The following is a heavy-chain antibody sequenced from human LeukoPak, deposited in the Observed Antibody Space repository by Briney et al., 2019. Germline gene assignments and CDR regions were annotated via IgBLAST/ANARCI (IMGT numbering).Heavy chain of an antibody. J-gene: IGHJ4*02. CDR1: GGSISSYY. D-gene: IGHD3-10*01. CDR3: ARGGRRNFDY. CDR2: IYYSGST. V-gene: IGHV4-59*01. Sequence: NPSETLSLTCTVSGGSISSYYWSWIRQPPGKGLEWIGYIYYSGSTNYNPSLKSRVTISVDTSKNQFSLKLSSVTAADTAVYYCARGGRRNFDYWGQGTLVTVSS.